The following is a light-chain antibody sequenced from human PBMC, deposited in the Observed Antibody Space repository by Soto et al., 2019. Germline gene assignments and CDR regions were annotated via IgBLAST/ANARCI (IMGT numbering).Light chain of an antibody. CDR2: TIS. CDR1: RDTSSN. J-gene: IGKJ4*01. V-gene: IGKV1-9*01. CDR3: QQHNAYPLT. Sequence: DIQLTQSPSFLSASVGDRVTITCRASRDTSSNLAWYQQKPGRAPKLLIYTISTLQSGVPPRFSGSGSGTEFTLTISSLQPEDFATCYCQQHNAYPLTFGGGTKVEIK.